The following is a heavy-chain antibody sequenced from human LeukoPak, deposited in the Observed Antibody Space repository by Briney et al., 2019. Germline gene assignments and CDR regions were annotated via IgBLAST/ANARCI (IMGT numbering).Heavy chain of an antibody. D-gene: IGHD6-19*01. V-gene: IGHV3-7*01. CDR1: GFPFSSHW. J-gene: IGHJ4*02. CDR3: ASGGGWVFNN. CDR2: IKQDGSEK. Sequence: GGSLRLSCAAPGFPFSSHWLSWFRQSPGKGLEWVAHIKQDGSEKYYVDSVKGRFTISRDNARNSQFLQMNSLRAEDTAVYYCASGGGWVFNNWGQGTLVTVSS.